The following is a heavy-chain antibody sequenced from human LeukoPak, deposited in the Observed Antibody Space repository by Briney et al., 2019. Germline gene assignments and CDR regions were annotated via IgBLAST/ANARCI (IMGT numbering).Heavy chain of an antibody. CDR3: ARDGGSGWNDHDY. Sequence: GGSLRLSCAASGFTLSSYWMSWVRQAPGKGLEWVANIKQDGSEKNYVDFVKGRFTISRDNAKNSLYPQMNSLRAEDTAVYYCARDGGSGWNDHDYWGQGTLVIVSS. CDR1: GFTLSSYW. V-gene: IGHV3-7*03. CDR2: IKQDGSEK. J-gene: IGHJ4*02. D-gene: IGHD6-19*01.